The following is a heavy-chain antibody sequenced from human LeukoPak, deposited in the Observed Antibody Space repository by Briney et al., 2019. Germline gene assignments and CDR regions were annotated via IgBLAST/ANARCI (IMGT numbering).Heavy chain of an antibody. CDR1: GFTFSNYA. D-gene: IGHD6-19*01. CDR3: AKGGASGWYLSNWFDP. CDR2: ISGSGDAT. V-gene: IGHV3-23*01. Sequence: GGSLRLSCAASGFTFSNYAMSWVRQAPGRGLEWVSTISGSGDATFFADAVKGRFTVSRDTSKNTVHLQMDSLRAEDTALYYCAKGGASGWYLSNWFDPWGQGTLVTVSS. J-gene: IGHJ5*02.